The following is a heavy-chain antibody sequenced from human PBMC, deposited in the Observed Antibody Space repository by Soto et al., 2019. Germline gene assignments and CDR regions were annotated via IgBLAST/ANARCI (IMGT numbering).Heavy chain of an antibody. V-gene: IGHV3-23*01. D-gene: IGHD2-2*01. CDR1: GFTFSSYA. CDR2: ISGSGGTT. CDR3: AKCEPMDCSSTSCYFRYYYYGMDV. J-gene: IGHJ6*02. Sequence: EVQLLESGGGLVQPGGSLRLSCAPSGFTFSSYAMSWVRQAPGKGLEWVSAISGSGGTTYYADSVKGRFTISRDNSKNTLYLQMNSLRAEDTAVYYCAKCEPMDCSSTSCYFRYYYYGMDVWGQGTTVTVSS.